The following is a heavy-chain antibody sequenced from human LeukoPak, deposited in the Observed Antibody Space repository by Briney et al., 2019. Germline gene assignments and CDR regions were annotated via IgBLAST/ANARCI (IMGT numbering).Heavy chain of an antibody. D-gene: IGHD3-9*01. J-gene: IGHJ6*02. V-gene: IGHV4-34*01. CDR2: INHSEST. CDR1: GGSFSGYY. Sequence: SETLSLTCAVYGGSFSGYYWSWIRQPPGKGLEWIGEINHSESTNYNPSLKSRVNISVDTSKNQFSLKLSSVTAADTAVYYCARRYYDILTGPHLYYGMDVWGQGTTVTVSS. CDR3: ARRYYDILTGPHLYYGMDV.